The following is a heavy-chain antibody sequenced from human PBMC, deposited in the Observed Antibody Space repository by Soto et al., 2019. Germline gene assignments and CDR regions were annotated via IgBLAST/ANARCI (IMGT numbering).Heavy chain of an antibody. J-gene: IGHJ4*02. Sequence: SETLSLTCSVSGASIYNGGYFWSWIRQSPEKGLEWIGYIHHSGSTYNNPSLKSRVTISVDRSKNQFSLKLSSVTAADTAVYYCARDKITGLFDYWGQGTLVTVSS. CDR2: IHHSGST. CDR1: GASIYNGGYF. V-gene: IGHV4-30-2*06. CDR3: ARDKITGLFDY. D-gene: IGHD2-8*02.